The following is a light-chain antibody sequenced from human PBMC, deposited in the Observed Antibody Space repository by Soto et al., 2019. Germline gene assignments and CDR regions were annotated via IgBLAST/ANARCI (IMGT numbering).Light chain of an antibody. J-gene: IGLJ3*02. Sequence: QSVLTQPPSASGTPGQRVTISCSGSSSNIGSNYVYWYQQLPGTAPQLLIYRNNQRPSGVPDRFSGSKSGTSASLAISGLRSEDEAEYYCAAWDDSLSGWVSGGGTKLTVL. V-gene: IGLV1-47*01. CDR3: AAWDDSLSGWV. CDR2: RNN. CDR1: SSNIGSNY.